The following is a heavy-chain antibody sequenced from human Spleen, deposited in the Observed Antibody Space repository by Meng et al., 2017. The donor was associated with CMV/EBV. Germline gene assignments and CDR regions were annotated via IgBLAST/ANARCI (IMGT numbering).Heavy chain of an antibody. CDR3: VWTTYDSSTLVDY. Sequence: VQLQQWGAGLLQPSETLSLTCAVYGGSFSGYYWSWIRQPPGKGLEWIGEINHSGSTNYNPSLKSRVTISVDTSKNQFSLKLSSVTAADTAVYYCVWTTYDSSTLVDYWGQGTLVTVSS. CDR2: INHSGST. CDR1: GGSFSGYY. J-gene: IGHJ4*02. D-gene: IGHD3-22*01. V-gene: IGHV4-34*01.